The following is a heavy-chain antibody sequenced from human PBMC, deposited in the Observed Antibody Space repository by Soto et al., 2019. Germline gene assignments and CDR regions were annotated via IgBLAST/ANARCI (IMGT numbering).Heavy chain of an antibody. CDR3: ARDISYGSGTGYGY. CDR1: GYTFTSHG. D-gene: IGHD3-10*01. CDR2: ISNHNGDT. Sequence: QVQLVQSGAEVKKPGASLKVSCKASGYTFTSHGISWVRQAPGQGLEWMGWISNHNGDTNYAPKLQDRVTLTTDTSTSTAYMELTSLTSDDTAVYFCARDISYGSGTGYGYWGQGTQVTPSS. J-gene: IGHJ4*02. V-gene: IGHV1-18*01.